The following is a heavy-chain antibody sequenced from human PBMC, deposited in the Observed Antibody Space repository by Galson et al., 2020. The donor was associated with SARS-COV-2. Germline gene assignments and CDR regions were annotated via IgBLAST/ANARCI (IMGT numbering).Heavy chain of an antibody. CDR1: GGPMTSNY. Sequence: PSETLSLTCTVSGGPMTSNYWSWIRQPPGKGLEWIGYISPSGSTNYNPSLKSRVTISVDTSKNQFSLKMNSVSAADTAVYYWARGNPSSSWLFDYWGQGTQVTVSS. V-gene: IGHV4-59*01. CDR3: ARGNPSSSWLFDY. CDR2: ISPSGST. J-gene: IGHJ4*02. D-gene: IGHD6-13*01.